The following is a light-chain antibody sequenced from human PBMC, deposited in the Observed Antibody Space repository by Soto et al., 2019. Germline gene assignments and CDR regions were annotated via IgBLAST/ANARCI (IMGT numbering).Light chain of an antibody. CDR3: CSYTTSSTRV. J-gene: IGLJ1*01. CDR1: SGDVGFYNY. Sequence: QSVLTQPASVSGSPGQSIAISCTGSSGDVGFYNYVSWYQQHPGKVPKLIIYEVTNRPSGVSNRFSGSKSGNTASLTISGLQAEDEADYYCCSYTTSSTRVFXSGTKVTVL. V-gene: IGLV2-14*01. CDR2: EVT.